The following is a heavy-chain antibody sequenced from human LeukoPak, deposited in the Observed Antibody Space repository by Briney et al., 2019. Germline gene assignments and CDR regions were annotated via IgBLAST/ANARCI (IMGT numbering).Heavy chain of an antibody. V-gene: IGHV3-21*01. J-gene: IGHJ3*02. CDR2: ISSSSSYI. D-gene: IGHD2-15*01. Sequence: GGSLRLSCAASGFTFSSCSMNWVRQAPGKGLEWVSSISSSSSYIYYADSVKGRFTISRDNAKNSLYLQMNSLRAEDTAVYYCAWGYCSGGSCLSAFDIWGRGTMVTVSS. CDR3: AWGYCSGGSCLSAFDI. CDR1: GFTFSSCS.